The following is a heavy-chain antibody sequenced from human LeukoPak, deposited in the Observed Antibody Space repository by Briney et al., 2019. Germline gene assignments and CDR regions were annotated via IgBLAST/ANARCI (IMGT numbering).Heavy chain of an antibody. Sequence: PSETLSLTCTVSGDSVSSGSNYWSWIRQPAGKGLEWIGYIYYSGSTNYNPSLKSRVTISVDTSKNQFSLKLSSVTAADTAVYYCARDRVEYYDSRPYAFDIWGQGTMVTVSS. CDR3: ARDRVEYYDSRPYAFDI. D-gene: IGHD3-22*01. CDR1: GDSVSSGSNY. CDR2: IYYSGST. V-gene: IGHV4-61*10. J-gene: IGHJ3*02.